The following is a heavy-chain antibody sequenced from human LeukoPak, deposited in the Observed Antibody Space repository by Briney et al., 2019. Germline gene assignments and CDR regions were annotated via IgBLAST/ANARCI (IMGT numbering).Heavy chain of an antibody. J-gene: IGHJ4*02. V-gene: IGHV3-48*03. CDR3: ARDPGYSSGWYRYFDY. CDR2: ISSSSGSTI. CDR1: GFTFSSYE. D-gene: IGHD6-19*01. Sequence: PGGSLRLSCAASGFTFSSYEMNRVRQAPGKGLEWVSYISSSSGSTIYYADSVKGRFTISRDNAKNSLYLQMNSLRAEDTAVYYCARDPGYSSGWYRYFDYWGQGTLVTVSS.